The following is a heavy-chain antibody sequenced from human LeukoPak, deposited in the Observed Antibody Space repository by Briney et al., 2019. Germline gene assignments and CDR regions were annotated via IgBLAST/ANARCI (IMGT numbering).Heavy chain of an antibody. Sequence: PGGSLRLSRAASGFTFSSYSMNWVRQAPGKGLEWVSSISSSSSYIYYADSVKGRFTISRDNAKNSLYLQMNGLRAEDTAVYYCASYSSGWKYYYYYYMDVWGKGTTVTVSS. CDR3: ASYSSGWKYYYYYYMDV. D-gene: IGHD6-19*01. CDR2: ISSSSSYI. J-gene: IGHJ6*03. CDR1: GFTFSSYS. V-gene: IGHV3-21*01.